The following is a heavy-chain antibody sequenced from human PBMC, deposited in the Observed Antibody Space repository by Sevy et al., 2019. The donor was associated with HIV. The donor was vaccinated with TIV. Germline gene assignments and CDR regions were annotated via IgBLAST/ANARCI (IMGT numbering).Heavy chain of an antibody. D-gene: IGHD3-3*01. V-gene: IGHV3-30-3*01. CDR2: ISSDGTNK. CDR1: GFTFSTYA. Sequence: GGSLRLSCAASGFTFSTYAMHWVRQAPGKGLDWVAVISSDGTNKYYADSVKARFTISRDNSKNTLYLQMNSLRPEDSALYYCVRATNGVLRWFDYWGQGTLVTVSS. CDR3: VRATNGVLRWFDY. J-gene: IGHJ4*02.